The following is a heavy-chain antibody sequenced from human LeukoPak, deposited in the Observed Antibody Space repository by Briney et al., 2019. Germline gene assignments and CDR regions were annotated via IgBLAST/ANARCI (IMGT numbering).Heavy chain of an antibody. CDR2: ISGSGDNT. J-gene: IGHJ3*02. CDR3: AEDLLQTFFFDSSGYYSDAFGM. D-gene: IGHD3-22*01. CDR1: EFTFSNFA. Sequence: PGGSLRLSCAASEFTFSNFAMSWVRQAPGKGLEWVSTISGSGDNTYYADSVKGRFTISRDNSKNTLSLHMNTLRAEDTAVYYCAEDLLQTFFFDSSGYYSDAFGMWGQGTMVTVSP. V-gene: IGHV3-23*01.